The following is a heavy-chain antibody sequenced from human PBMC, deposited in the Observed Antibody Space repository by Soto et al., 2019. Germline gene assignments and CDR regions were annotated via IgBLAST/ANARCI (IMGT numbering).Heavy chain of an antibody. CDR2: TYNSGTT. Sequence: QVQLQESGPGLVEPSQTLSLTCTVSGDSISSGYFWSWIRQSPGKGLEWIGHTYNSGTTYNNPSLRSRGTISIDTSRNQFSLRLTSVTAADTAVYCARGPSADKIDYWGHGTLVTVSS. CDR1: GDSISSGYF. D-gene: IGHD3-3*01. J-gene: IGHJ4*01. V-gene: IGHV4-30-4*01. CDR3: ARGPSADKIDY.